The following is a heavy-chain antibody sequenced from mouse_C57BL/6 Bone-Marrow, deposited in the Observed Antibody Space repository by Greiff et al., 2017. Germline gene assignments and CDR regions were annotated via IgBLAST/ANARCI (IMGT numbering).Heavy chain of an antibody. J-gene: IGHJ1*03. CDR1: GYPFTSYW. CDR2: IHPNSGST. Sequence: QVQLQQPGAELVKPGASVKLSCKASGYPFTSYWMHWVKQRPGQGLEWIGMIHPNSGSTNYNEKFKSKGTLTVDKSSCTAYMQLSSLTSEDSAVYYCASYYGSSYPSYWYFDVWGTGTTVTVSS. V-gene: IGHV1-64*01. CDR3: ASYYGSSYPSYWYFDV. D-gene: IGHD1-1*01.